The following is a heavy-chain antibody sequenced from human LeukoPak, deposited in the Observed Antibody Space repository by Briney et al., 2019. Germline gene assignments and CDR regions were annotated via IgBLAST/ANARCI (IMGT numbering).Heavy chain of an antibody. D-gene: IGHD4-17*01. CDR3: ASLYGDYPLNYYYGMDV. Sequence: SETLSLTCTVSGGSISSYYWSWIRQPPGKGLEWIGDIYYSGSTNYNPSLKSRVTISVDTSKNQFSLKLSSVTAADTAVYYCASLYGDYPLNYYYGMDVWGQGTTVTVSS. CDR2: IYYSGST. J-gene: IGHJ6*02. CDR1: GGSISSYY. V-gene: IGHV4-59*01.